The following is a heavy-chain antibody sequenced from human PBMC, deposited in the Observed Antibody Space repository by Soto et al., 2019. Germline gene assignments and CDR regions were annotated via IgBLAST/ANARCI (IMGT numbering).Heavy chain of an antibody. CDR3: ATSFCSGGTCYPYYFDY. D-gene: IGHD2-15*01. V-gene: IGHV3-48*01. J-gene: IGHJ4*02. CDR1: GFTFSSYS. CDR2: IDASGTTI. Sequence: SGFTFSSYSMKWVRQAPGKGLEWVSYIDASGTTIYYADSVKGRFTISRDIAKNSLYLQMNSLRAEDTAVYYCATSFCSGGTCYPYYFDYWGQGTLVTV.